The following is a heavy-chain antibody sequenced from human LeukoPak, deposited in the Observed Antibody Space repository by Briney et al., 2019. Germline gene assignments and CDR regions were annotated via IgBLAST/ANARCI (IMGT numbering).Heavy chain of an antibody. CDR1: GGSISSYY. V-gene: IGHV4-4*07. CDR3: ARDQSGPLVDHYFDY. J-gene: IGHJ4*02. CDR2: IYTSGST. Sequence: SETLSLTCTVSGGSISSYYWSWIRQPAGKGLEWLGRIYTSGSTNYNPSLKSRVTMSVDTSKNQFSLQLNSVTPEDTAVYYCARDQSGPLVDHYFDYWGQGTLVTVSS. D-gene: IGHD5-12*01.